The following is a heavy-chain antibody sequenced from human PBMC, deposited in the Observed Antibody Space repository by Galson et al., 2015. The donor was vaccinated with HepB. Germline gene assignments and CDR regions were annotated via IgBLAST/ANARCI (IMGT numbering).Heavy chain of an antibody. Sequence: SLRLSCAASTFIFSTYSMSWVRQAPGKGLEWVSRINHDGSSTIYADSVKGRFTISRDNAKNTLFLQMNSVGVEDTAVYYCARISAYWHYDLWGRGALVTVSS. CDR3: ARISAYWHYDL. CDR1: TFIFSTYS. CDR2: INHDGSST. V-gene: IGHV3-74*01. D-gene: IGHD6-19*01. J-gene: IGHJ2*01.